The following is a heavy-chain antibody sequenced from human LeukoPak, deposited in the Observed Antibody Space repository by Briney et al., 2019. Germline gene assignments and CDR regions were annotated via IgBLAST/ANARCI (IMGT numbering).Heavy chain of an antibody. CDR2: IKQDGSEK. Sequence: PGGSLRLSCAASGFTFSNYWMNWARQAPGKGLEGVANIKQDGSEKYYVDSVKGRFTISRDNAKNSLYLQMNSLRAEDTAVYYCAREIVVVPAAIDYWGQGTLVTVSS. CDR3: AREIVVVPAAIDY. V-gene: IGHV3-7*01. J-gene: IGHJ4*02. D-gene: IGHD2-2*01. CDR1: GFTFSNYW.